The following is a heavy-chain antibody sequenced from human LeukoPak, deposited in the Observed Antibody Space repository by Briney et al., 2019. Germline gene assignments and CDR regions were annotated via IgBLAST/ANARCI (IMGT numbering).Heavy chain of an antibody. CDR1: GYTFTSYD. CDR3: ARGRIAARSMSY. CDR2: MNPNSGNT. V-gene: IGHV1-8*01. J-gene: IGHJ4*02. Sequence: GASVKGSCKASGYTFTSYDINWVRQATGQGLEWMGWMNPNSGNTGYAQKFQGRVTMTRNTSISTAYMELSSLRSEDTAVYYCARGRIAARSMSYWGQGTLVTVSS. D-gene: IGHD6-6*01.